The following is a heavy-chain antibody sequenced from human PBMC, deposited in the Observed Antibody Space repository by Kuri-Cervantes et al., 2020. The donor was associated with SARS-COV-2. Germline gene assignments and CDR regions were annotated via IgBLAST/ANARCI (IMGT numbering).Heavy chain of an antibody. D-gene: IGHD3-3*01. CDR3: ARDILRFLEWLPFDY. V-gene: IGHV3-30*03. Sequence: GGSLRLSCAASGFTFSNFGMHWVRQTPGKGLEWVAIISYNGRNRYFADSMKGRLTVSRDNSKNTVYLQMNNLRAEDTAVYYCARDILRFLEWLPFDYWGQGTLVTVSS. CDR2: ISYNGRNR. CDR1: GFTFSNFG. J-gene: IGHJ4*02.